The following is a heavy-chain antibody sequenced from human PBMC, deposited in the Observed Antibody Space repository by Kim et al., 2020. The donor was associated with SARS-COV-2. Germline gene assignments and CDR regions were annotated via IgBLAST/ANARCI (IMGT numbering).Heavy chain of an antibody. V-gene: IGHV3-23*01. CDR3: AKTVSSGRAYYYYGMDV. J-gene: IGHJ6*02. Sequence: VKGRFTISRDNSKNTLYLQMSSLRAEDTAVYYCAKTVSSGRAYYYYGMDVWGQGTTVTVSS. D-gene: IGHD3-10*01.